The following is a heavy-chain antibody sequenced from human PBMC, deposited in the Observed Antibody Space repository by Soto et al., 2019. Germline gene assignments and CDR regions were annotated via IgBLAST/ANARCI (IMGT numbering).Heavy chain of an antibody. CDR1: GGSITSGGYS. Sequence: QLQLQESGSGLIKASETLSLTCTVSGGSITSGGYSWSWVRQPPGKGPEWIGYIFWSGHSHHNSSLKGRVTISIERSRNQFSLKLRSVTAADTATYFCARGGATTVAPFWYFDLWGRGTLVTVSS. V-gene: IGHV4-30-2*01. CDR2: IFWSGHS. D-gene: IGHD4-17*01. J-gene: IGHJ2*01. CDR3: ARGGATTVAPFWYFDL.